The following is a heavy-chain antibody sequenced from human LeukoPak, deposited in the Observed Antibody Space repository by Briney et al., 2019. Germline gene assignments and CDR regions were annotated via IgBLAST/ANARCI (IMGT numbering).Heavy chain of an antibody. CDR2: ITSSSGTI. J-gene: IGHJ4*02. V-gene: IGHV3-48*01. Sequence: PGGSLRLSCAASGFTLNSYSMNWVRQAPGKGLEWISYITSSSGTIYYADSVKGRFTISRDNAKNSLYLQMNSLRAEDTAVYYCARAGGSYQVFDYWGQGTLVTVSS. D-gene: IGHD1-26*01. CDR1: GFTLNSYS. CDR3: ARAGGSYQVFDY.